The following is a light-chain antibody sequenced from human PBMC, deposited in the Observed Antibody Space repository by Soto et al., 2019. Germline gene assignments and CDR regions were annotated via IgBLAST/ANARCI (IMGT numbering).Light chain of an antibody. J-gene: IGKJ5*01. CDR2: DAS. CDR3: QQANTFPLT. CDR1: QSISNR. Sequence: DIQMTQSPSTLSASVGDGVTITCRASQSISNRLAWYQQRPGKAPKYLIYDASTLDSGAPSRFSGSGSGTHFTLTISSLQPEDFATYYCQQANTFPLTFGQGTRLEIK. V-gene: IGKV1-5*01.